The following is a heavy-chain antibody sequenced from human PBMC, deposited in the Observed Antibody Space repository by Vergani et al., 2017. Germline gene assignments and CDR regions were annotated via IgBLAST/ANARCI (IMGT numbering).Heavy chain of an antibody. CDR3: GRVADFYGVGSRLLDL. CDR2: MYHSGST. CDR1: GGSMSGHY. J-gene: IGHJ5*02. D-gene: IGHD4-17*01. Sequence: QVRLQESGPGLVKPSETLSLTCSVSGGSMSGHYWSWIRQPPGKELEWIGYMYHSGSTNYNPSLETRVTISGDTSKNQFSLKLNSVTAADTAVYYCGRVADFYGVGSRLLDLWGQGILVTVSS. V-gene: IGHV4-59*11.